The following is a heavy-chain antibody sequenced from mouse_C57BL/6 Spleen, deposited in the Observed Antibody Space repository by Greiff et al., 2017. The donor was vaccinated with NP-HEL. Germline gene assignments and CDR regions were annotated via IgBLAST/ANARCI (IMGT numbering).Heavy chain of an antibody. CDR1: GYSFTGYY. J-gene: IGHJ1*03. V-gene: IGHV1-42*01. D-gene: IGHD2-4*01. CDR3: ARLADYDRDWYFDV. Sequence: EVKLQESGPELVKPGASVKISCKASGYSFTGYYMNWVKQSPEKSLEWIGEINPSTGGTTYNQKFKAKATLTVDKSSSTAYMQLKSLTSEDSAVYYCARLADYDRDWYFDVWGTGTTVTVSS. CDR2: INPSTGGT.